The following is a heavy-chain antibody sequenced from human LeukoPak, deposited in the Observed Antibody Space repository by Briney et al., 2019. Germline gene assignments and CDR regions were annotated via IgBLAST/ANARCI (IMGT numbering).Heavy chain of an antibody. Sequence: GGSLRLSCAASGFTFSSYSMNWVRQAPGKGLEWVSSISSSSSYIYYADSVKGRFTISRDNAKNSLYLQMNRLRAEDTAVYYCARPMKASYDAFDIWGQGTMVTVSS. J-gene: IGHJ3*02. CDR2: ISSSSSYI. CDR1: GFTFSSYS. V-gene: IGHV3-21*01. CDR3: ARPMKASYDAFDI. D-gene: IGHD6-6*01.